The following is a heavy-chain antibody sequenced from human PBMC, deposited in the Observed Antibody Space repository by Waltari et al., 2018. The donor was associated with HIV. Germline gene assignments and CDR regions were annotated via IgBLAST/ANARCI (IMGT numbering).Heavy chain of an antibody. Sequence: EVQLVESGGGLVPPGRSLRLSCAASGFTFDDYAMHWVRLVPGNGLEWVSTISWNSDSKRYMDSVKGRFSISRDNAKNSLHLQMNSLRPEDSAIYYCAKDNTGSYGDMGYFDSWGQGTQVTVSS. CDR1: GFTFDDYA. D-gene: IGHD4-17*01. CDR2: ISWNSDSK. CDR3: AKDNTGSYGDMGYFDS. V-gene: IGHV3-9*01. J-gene: IGHJ4*02.